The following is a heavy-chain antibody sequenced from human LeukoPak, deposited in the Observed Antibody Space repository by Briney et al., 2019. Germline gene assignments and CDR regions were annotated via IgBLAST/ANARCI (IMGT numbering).Heavy chain of an antibody. J-gene: IGHJ5*02. CDR1: GYTFTGYY. CDR2: INPNSGGT. CDR3: ARDTAMVTYWFDP. Sequence: ASVKVSCKASGYTFTGYYMPWVRQAPGQALEWMGWINPNSGGTNYAQKFQGRVTMTRDTSITTAHMELNRLRSDDTAVYYCARDTAMVTYWFDPWGQGTLVTVSS. V-gene: IGHV1-2*02. D-gene: IGHD5-18*01.